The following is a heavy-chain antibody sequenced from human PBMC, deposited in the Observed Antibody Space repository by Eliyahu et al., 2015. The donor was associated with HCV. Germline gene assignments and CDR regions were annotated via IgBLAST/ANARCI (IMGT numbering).Heavy chain of an antibody. CDR2: IYYSGST. CDR3: ARRCGYSSGWYCLDY. V-gene: IGHV4-39*01. D-gene: IGHD6-19*01. Sequence: QLQLQESGPGLVKPSETLSLTCXVSGGSIXSSSYYWGWIRQPPGKGLEWIGSIYYSGSTYYNPSLKSRVTISVDTSKNQFSLKLSSVTAADTAVYYCARRCGYSSGWYCLDYWGQGTLVTVSS. J-gene: IGHJ4*02. CDR1: GGSIXSSSYY.